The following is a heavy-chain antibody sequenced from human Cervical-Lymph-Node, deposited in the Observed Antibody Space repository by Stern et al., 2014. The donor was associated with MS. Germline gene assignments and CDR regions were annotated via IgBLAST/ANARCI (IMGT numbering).Heavy chain of an antibody. D-gene: IGHD6-13*01. J-gene: IGHJ5*02. CDR1: GFSLSTSGVG. Sequence: QVTLRESGPTLVKPTQTLTLTCNFSGFSLSTSGVGVGWIRQPTGKALEWLAIIYWDDDKRYSPSLKSRLTSTKDSSKNQVVLTMTNMDPVDTATYYCAHRRYSSSWYDYNWFDPWGQGTLVTVSS. CDR3: AHRRYSSSWYDYNWFDP. CDR2: IYWDDDK. V-gene: IGHV2-5*02.